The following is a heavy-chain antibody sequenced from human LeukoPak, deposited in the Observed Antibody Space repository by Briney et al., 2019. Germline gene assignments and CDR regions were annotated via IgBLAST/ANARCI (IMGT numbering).Heavy chain of an antibody. CDR3: ARDLHYYVAMGV. J-gene: IGHJ6*02. Sequence: GGSLRLSCEASGFTFSAYSMSWVRQAPGKWLECVSSIGSDNKPHYSESVKGRFAISRDNSKNTLFLQLNSLRAEDTALYYCARDLHYYVAMGVWGQGTTVTVSS. V-gene: IGHV3-23*01. D-gene: IGHD3-10*02. CDR2: IGSDNKP. CDR1: GFTFSAYS.